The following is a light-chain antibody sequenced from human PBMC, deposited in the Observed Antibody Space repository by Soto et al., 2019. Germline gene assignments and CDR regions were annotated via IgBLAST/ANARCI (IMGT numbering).Light chain of an antibody. J-gene: IGKJ1*01. CDR2: DAS. Sequence: DIQMTQSPSTLSASVGDRVTITCRASQSISSWLAWYQQKPGKAPKLLIYDASSLESGVPSRFSGSGSGTEFTLTISSLQPDDFASYCCQQYNSPGTFGQGTKVEIK. V-gene: IGKV1-5*01. CDR1: QSISSW. CDR3: QQYNSPGT.